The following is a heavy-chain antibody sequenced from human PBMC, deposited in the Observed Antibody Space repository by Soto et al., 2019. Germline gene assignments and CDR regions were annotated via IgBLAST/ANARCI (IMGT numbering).Heavy chain of an antibody. CDR2: ISRFSDRT. CDR1: GFNFNSYT. CDR3: ARVGAYFGEFDYFDY. D-gene: IGHD3-10*01. J-gene: IGHJ4*02. Sequence: EVHLMESGGGLVKPGGSLRLSCSASGFNFNSYTMNWVRQAPGKGLEWVSSISRFSDRTYYADSVKGRFAIFRANAENSVYLQVNSLRAEDTAVYYCARVGAYFGEFDYFDYWGQGTPVTGSS. V-gene: IGHV3-21*06.